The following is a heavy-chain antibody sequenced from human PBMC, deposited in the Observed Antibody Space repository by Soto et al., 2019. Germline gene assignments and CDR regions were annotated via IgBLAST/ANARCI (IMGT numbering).Heavy chain of an antibody. J-gene: IGHJ4*02. CDR2: LSYDGSKE. V-gene: IGHV3-30*18. CDR1: GFTFSSFG. Sequence: GGSLRLSCAASGFTFSSFGMHWVRQAPGKGLEWVALLSYDGSKEYYADSVKGRFSVSRDNSKNTLYLQMNSLRVEDTAVYFCAKRLLRGTTLSVLDYSGRGTLVTVSS. D-gene: IGHD4-17*01. CDR3: AKRLLRGTTLSVLDY.